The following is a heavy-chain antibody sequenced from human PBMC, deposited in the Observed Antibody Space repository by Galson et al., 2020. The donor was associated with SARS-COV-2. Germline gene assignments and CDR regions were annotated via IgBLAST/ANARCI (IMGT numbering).Heavy chain of an antibody. J-gene: IGHJ4*02. CDR3: AEDRGILRYFDWVFDY. V-gene: IGHV3-23*01. CDR2: ISGSGGST. CDR1: GFTFSSYA. Sequence: GGSLRLSCAASGFTFSSYAMSWVRQAPGQGPEWVPAISGSGGSTYYADSETGPFTIPRDNSKNTLYLQMNSLIAEDTAVYYCAEDRGILRYFDWVFDYWGQGTLVTVSS. D-gene: IGHD3-9*01.